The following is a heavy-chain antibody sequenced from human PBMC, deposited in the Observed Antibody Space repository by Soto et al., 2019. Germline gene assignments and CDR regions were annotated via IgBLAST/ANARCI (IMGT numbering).Heavy chain of an antibody. J-gene: IGHJ4*02. V-gene: IGHV3-23*01. CDR3: ANYNDSTLGY. CDR2: ISGSGGST. D-gene: IGHD1-1*01. CDR1: GFTFSRCA. Sequence: ESGGGLVQPGGSLRLSCAASGFTFSRCAMSWVRQAPGKGLEWVSGISGSGGSTYYADSVRGRFTISRDNSKNTVYLQMNSLRAEDTAVYYCANYNDSTLGYWGQGTLVIVSS.